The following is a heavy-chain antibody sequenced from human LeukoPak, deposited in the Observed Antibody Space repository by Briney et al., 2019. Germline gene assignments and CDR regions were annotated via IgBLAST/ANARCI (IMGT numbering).Heavy chain of an antibody. J-gene: IGHJ5*02. V-gene: IGHV4-61*02. CDR2: IYTSGST. CDR1: GGSFSSGSYY. D-gene: IGHD3-3*01. CDR3: ARYNYDFWSGYSKWFDP. Sequence: SETLSLTCAVYGGSFSSGSYYWSWIRQPAGKGLEWIGRIYTSGSTNYNPSLKSRVTISVDTSKNQFSLKLSSVTAADTAVYYCARYNYDFWSGYSKWFDPWGQGTLVTVSS.